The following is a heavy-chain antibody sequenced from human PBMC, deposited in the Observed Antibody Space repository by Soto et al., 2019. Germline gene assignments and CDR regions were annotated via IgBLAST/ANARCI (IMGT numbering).Heavy chain of an antibody. CDR2: IIPILGIA. CDR3: ASRYDSSDY. J-gene: IGHJ4*02. CDR1: GGTFSSYT. Sequence: QVQLVQSGAEVKKPGSSVKVSCKASGGTFSSYTISWVRQAPGQGLEWMGRIIPILGIANYAQKFQGRVTXXAYKSTSTAYMELSSLRSEDTAVSDCASRYDSSDYWGQGTLVTVSS. V-gene: IGHV1-69*02. D-gene: IGHD3-22*01.